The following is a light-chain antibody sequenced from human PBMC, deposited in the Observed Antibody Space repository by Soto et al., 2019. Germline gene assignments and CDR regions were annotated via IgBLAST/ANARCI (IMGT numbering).Light chain of an antibody. CDR1: QSISSW. CDR3: QQYNSYSPLT. Sequence: DIQMTQSPSTLSASVGDRVTITFRASQSISSWLAWYQQKPGKAPKLLIYKASSIKSGIPSRFSGSGSGTEFTLTISSLQPDDFATYYCQQYNSYSPLTFGGGTKVEIK. V-gene: IGKV1-5*03. CDR2: KAS. J-gene: IGKJ4*01.